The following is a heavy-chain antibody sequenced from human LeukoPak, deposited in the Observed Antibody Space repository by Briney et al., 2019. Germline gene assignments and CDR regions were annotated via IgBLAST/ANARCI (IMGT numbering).Heavy chain of an antibody. V-gene: IGHV4-31*03. CDR2: IYYSGST. CDR3: ARESPAHYFDY. Sequence: SETLSLTCTVSGGSISSGGYYWTRIRQHPGKGLDWIGYIYYSGSTYYNPSLKSRVTISEDTSKNQFSLKLSSVTAADTAVYYCARESPAHYFDYWGQGTLVTVSS. CDR1: GGSISSGGYY. J-gene: IGHJ4*02.